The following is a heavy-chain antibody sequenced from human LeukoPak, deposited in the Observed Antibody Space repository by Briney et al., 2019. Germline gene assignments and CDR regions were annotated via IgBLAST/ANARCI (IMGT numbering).Heavy chain of an antibody. CDR1: GYTFTGYY. D-gene: IGHD3-16*01. V-gene: IGHV1-2*02. CDR3: ARVGGVYYYYYGMDV. CDR2: INPNSGGT. Sequence: AASVKVSCKASGYTFTGYYMHWVRQAPGQGLEWMGWINPNSGGTNYAQKFQGRVTMTRDTSISTAYMELSRLRSDDTAVYYCARVGGVYYYYYGMDVWGQGTTVTVSS. J-gene: IGHJ6*02.